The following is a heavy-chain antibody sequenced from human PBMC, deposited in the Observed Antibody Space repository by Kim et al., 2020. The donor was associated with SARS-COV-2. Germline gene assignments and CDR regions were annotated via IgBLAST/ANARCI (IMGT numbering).Heavy chain of an antibody. V-gene: IGHV3-23*01. J-gene: IGHJ4*02. D-gene: IGHD6-19*01. CDR2: LSGGSDIT. Sequence: GGSLRLSCAASGFTFSSYAMSWVRQAPGKGLEWVSGLSGGSDITYYPDSLKGRFTISRDNSKNTLYLQMKSQRVEDTAVYYCAKPGSGWRYGHFELWGQGTLVTVSA. CDR3: AKPGSGWRYGHFEL. CDR1: GFTFSSYA.